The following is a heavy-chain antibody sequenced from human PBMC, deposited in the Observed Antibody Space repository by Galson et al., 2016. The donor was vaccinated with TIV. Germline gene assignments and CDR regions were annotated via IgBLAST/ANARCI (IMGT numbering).Heavy chain of an antibody. CDR2: FDPEDGET. D-gene: IGHD3-3*01. V-gene: IGHV1-24*01. CDR1: GKPLSELS. CDR3: TTSPPLELREEYYYSGMDV. J-gene: IGHJ6*02. Sequence: SVKVSCKVSGKPLSELSMHWVRQAPGKGLEWMGGFDPEDGETISAQKFQGRVTMAEDTSTDTAYMELSSLTSEDTAVYYCTTSPPLELREEYYYSGMDVWGQGTTITVSS.